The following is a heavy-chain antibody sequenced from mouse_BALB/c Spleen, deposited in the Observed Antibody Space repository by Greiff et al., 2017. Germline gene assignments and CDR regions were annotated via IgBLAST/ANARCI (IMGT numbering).Heavy chain of an antibody. V-gene: IGHV1S81*02. CDR2: INPSNGGT. Sequence: VQLHQPGAELVKPGASVKLSCKASGYTFTSYYMYWVKQRPGQGLEWIGGINPSNGGTNFNEKFKSKATLTVDKSSSTAYMQLSSLTSEDSAVYYCTRGGNYVLYYAMDYWGQGTSVTVSS. D-gene: IGHD2-1*01. CDR1: GYTFTSYY. J-gene: IGHJ4*01. CDR3: TRGGNYVLYYAMDY.